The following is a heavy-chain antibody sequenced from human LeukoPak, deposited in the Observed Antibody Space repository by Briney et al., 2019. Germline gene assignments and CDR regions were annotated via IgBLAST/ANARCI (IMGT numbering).Heavy chain of an antibody. J-gene: IGHJ4*02. CDR2: MNPNSGNT. V-gene: IGHV1-8*01. CDR3: ARGYGYYYDSSGYYIDY. Sequence: ASVKVSCKASGYTFTSYDINWVRQATGQGLEWMGWMNPNSGNTGYAQKFQGRVTMTRNTSISTDDMELSSLRSEDTAVYYCARGYGYYYDSSGYYIDYWGQGTLVTVSS. D-gene: IGHD3-22*01. CDR1: GYTFTSYD.